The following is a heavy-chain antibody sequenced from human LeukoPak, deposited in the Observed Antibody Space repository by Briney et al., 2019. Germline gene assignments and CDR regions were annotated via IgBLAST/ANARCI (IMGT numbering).Heavy chain of an antibody. J-gene: IGHJ4*02. Sequence: SETLSLTCSVSHYSISSDYYWGWIRQPPGKGLQWIGCVFHIGPTYYKPSLKSRVKLSVDTSKNQFSLKLSSVTAADTAVYYCARFPSYFTMVRGVISAIDYWGQGTLVTASS. V-gene: IGHV4-38-2*02. CDR3: ARFPSYFTMVRGVISAIDY. CDR1: HYSISSDYY. CDR2: VFHIGPT. D-gene: IGHD3-10*01.